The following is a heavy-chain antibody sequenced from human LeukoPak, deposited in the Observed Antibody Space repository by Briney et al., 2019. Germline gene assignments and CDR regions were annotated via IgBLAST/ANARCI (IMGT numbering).Heavy chain of an antibody. CDR3: ARELWFGELDYYMDV. J-gene: IGHJ6*03. CDR2: IYYSGST. D-gene: IGHD3-10*01. Sequence: SETLSLTCAVSGGSISSYYWSWIRQPPGKGLEWIGYIYYSGSTNYNPSLKSRVTISVDTSKNQFSLKLSSVTAADTAVYYCARELWFGELDYYMDVWGKGTTVTISS. V-gene: IGHV4-59*01. CDR1: GGSISSYY.